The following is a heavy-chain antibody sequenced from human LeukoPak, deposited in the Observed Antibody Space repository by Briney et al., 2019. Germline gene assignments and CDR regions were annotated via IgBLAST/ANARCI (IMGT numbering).Heavy chain of an antibody. CDR3: ARAEYSGYDYYFDY. J-gene: IGHJ4*02. CDR2: IYYSGST. CDR1: GGSISSYY. V-gene: IGHV4-59*01. D-gene: IGHD5-12*01. Sequence: SETLSLTCTVSGGSISSYYWSWIRQPPGKGLEWIGYIYYSGSTNYNPSLKSRVTISADTSKNQFSLKLSSVTAADTAVYYCARAEYSGYDYYFDYWGQGTLVTVSS.